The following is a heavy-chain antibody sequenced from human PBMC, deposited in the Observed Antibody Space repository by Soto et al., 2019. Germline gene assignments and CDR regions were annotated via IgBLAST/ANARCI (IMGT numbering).Heavy chain of an antibody. D-gene: IGHD6-19*01. CDR1: GYTFTNYG. CDR2: ISAYNGNT. CDR3: ARTLTQWPMVH. J-gene: IGHJ4*02. Sequence: GASVKVSCKTSGYTFTNYGISWVRQAPGQGLEWMGWISAYNGNTDYAQNFQARVTMTTDTSTSTSYMELRSLRSDDTAMYFCARTLTQWPMVHWGQGTLVTVAS. V-gene: IGHV1-18*01.